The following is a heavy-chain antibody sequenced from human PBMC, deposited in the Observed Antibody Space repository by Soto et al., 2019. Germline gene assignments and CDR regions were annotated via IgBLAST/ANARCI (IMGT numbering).Heavy chain of an antibody. V-gene: IGHV5-10-1*01. CDR1: GYSFTNYW. Sequence: PGESLKISCKGSGYSFTNYWINWVRQIPGKGLEWMGRIDPDDSYTNYSPSFQGHVTISVDKSISTAYLPWSSLQASDTAIYYCARLPRPTYCSGSTCSGYWGQGTLVTVSS. CDR2: IDPDDSYT. CDR3: ARLPRPTYCSGSTCSGY. J-gene: IGHJ4*02. D-gene: IGHD2-15*01.